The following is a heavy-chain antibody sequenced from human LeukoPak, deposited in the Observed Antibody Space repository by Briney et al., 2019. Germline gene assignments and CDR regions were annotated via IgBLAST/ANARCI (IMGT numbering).Heavy chain of an antibody. V-gene: IGHV3-7*01. J-gene: IGHJ6*02. CDR2: IKQDGSEK. CDR1: GFTFSSYW. D-gene: IGHD3-3*01. CDR3: AREGITIFGVVILHYYGMDV. Sequence: GGSLRLSCAASGFTFSSYWMSWVRQAPGKGLEWVANIKQDGSEKYYVDSVKGRFTISRDNAKNSLYLQMNSLRAEDTAVYYCAREGITIFGVVILHYYGMDVWGQGTTVTVSS.